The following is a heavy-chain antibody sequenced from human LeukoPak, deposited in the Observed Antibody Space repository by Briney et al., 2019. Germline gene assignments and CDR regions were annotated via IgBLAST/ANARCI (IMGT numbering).Heavy chain of an antibody. J-gene: IGHJ5*02. D-gene: IGHD2-15*01. Sequence: GGSLRLSCAASGSTVSGNYMSWVRQAPGKGLEWVSVINSGADTYYAESVKGRFAISKHSSQNTVYLQMNSLRAEDTAVYYCARAQYCSGGSCYSGTLGSWGQGTLVTVSS. CDR2: INSGADT. V-gene: IGHV3-53*04. CDR1: GSTVSGNY. CDR3: ARAQYCSGGSCYSGTLGS.